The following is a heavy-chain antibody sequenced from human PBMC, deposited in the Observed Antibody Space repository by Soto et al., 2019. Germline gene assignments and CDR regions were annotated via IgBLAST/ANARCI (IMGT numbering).Heavy chain of an antibody. CDR2: ISAYNGNT. CDR1: GYTFTSYG. D-gene: IGHD2-2*01. J-gene: IGHJ6*02. Sequence: QVQLVQSGAEVKKPGASVKVSCKASGYTFTSYGISWVRQAPGQGLEWMGWISAYNGNTNYAQKRQGRVTMTTDTSTSTAYMELRSLRSDDTAVYYCARPDIVVVPAARTDHWDNYYYGMDVSGQGTTVTVSS. V-gene: IGHV1-18*01. CDR3: ARPDIVVVPAARTDHWDNYYYGMDV.